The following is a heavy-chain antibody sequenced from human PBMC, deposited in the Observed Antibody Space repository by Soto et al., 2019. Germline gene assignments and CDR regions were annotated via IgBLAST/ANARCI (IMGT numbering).Heavy chain of an antibody. D-gene: IGHD3-10*01. Sequence: ASETLSLTCTVSGGSISSYYWSWIRQPPGKRLEWIGHISSSGSTSYNPSLKSRVSISMDTSKNQFSLNLGSVTAADSAVYYCARTSSLVFSGQGTLVTVSS. J-gene: IGHJ4*02. CDR3: ARTSSLVF. CDR1: GGSISSYY. CDR2: ISSSGST. V-gene: IGHV4-59*01.